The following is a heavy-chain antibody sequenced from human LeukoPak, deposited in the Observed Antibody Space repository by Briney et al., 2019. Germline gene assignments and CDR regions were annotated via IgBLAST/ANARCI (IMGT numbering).Heavy chain of an antibody. CDR1: GGSISSDY. CDR2: MYISGST. J-gene: IGHJ5*01. V-gene: IGHV4-4*07. D-gene: IGHD6-13*01. Sequence: SETLSLTCTVSGGSISSDYWSWIRQPAGKGLEWIGRMYISGSTDHNPPLKSRVTMSLDTSKNQFSLKLTSVTAADTAVYYCARDRGGAAAGNWFDSWGQGTLVIVSS. CDR3: ARDRGGAAAGNWFDS.